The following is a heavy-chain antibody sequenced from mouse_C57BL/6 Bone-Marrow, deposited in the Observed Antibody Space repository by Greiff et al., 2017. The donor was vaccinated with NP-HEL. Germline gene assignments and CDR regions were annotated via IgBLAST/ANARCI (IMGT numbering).Heavy chain of an antibody. CDR3: ERWYSNYVYAMDY. Sequence: VQLQQSGPELVKPGASVKISCKASGYSFTGYYMNWVKQSPEKSLEWIGEINPSTGGTTYNQKFKAKATLTVDKSSSTAYMQLKSLTSEDSAVYYCERWYSNYVYAMDYWGQGTSVTVSS. J-gene: IGHJ4*01. CDR2: INPSTGGT. CDR1: GYSFTGYY. D-gene: IGHD2-5*01. V-gene: IGHV1-42*01.